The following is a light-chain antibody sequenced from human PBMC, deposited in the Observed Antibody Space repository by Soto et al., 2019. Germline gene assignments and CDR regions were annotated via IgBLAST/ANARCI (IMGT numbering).Light chain of an antibody. CDR2: NSS. Sequence: EIVLTQSQATLSLSPGERAILSCLASRSVGSFLAWFQQKPGQPPRLLIYNSSNRTTGIPARFSGSGSGTDFTLTISSLEPEDFAVYYCQQRGDWPPITFGQGTRLQIK. CDR3: QQRGDWPPIT. CDR1: RSVGSF. V-gene: IGKV3-11*01. J-gene: IGKJ5*01.